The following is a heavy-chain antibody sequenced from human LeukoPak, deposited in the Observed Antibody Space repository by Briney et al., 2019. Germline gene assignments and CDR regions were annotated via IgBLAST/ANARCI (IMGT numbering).Heavy chain of an antibody. CDR3: AKSLLGSESFSWHFDL. V-gene: IGHV3-23*01. D-gene: IGHD1-26*01. Sequence: TGGSLRLSCAASGFRFSNYGMSWVRQAPGKGLAWVSSITGSGGSTRVDSVKDRFTISRDNSKNTLFLQMNSLRADDTAVYFCAKSLLGSESFSWHFDLWGRGTLVTVSS. J-gene: IGHJ2*01. CDR2: ITGSGGST. CDR1: GFRFSNYG.